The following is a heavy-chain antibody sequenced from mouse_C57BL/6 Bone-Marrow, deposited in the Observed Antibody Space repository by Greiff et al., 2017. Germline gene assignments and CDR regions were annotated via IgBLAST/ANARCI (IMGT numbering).Heavy chain of an antibody. V-gene: IGHV1-19*01. J-gene: IGHJ2*01. CDR1: GYTFTDYY. CDR2: INPYNGGT. D-gene: IGHD2-5*01. CDR3: ARPHYYSNPPDY. Sequence: EVQLQQSGPVLVKPGASVKMSCKASGYTFTDYYMNWVKQSHGKSLEWIGVINPYNGGTSYNQKFKGKATLTVDKSSSTAYMELNSLTSEDSAVYYCARPHYYSNPPDYWGQGTTLTVSS.